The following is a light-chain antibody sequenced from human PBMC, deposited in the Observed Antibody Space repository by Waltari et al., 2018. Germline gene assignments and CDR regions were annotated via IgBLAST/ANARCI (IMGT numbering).Light chain of an antibody. V-gene: IGLV2-8*01. CDR2: EVN. J-gene: IGLJ2*01. CDR1: SRDVGGYDY. CDR3: TSYAGSHNWV. Sequence: QSALTQPPSASGSPGQSVTIPSTGTSRDVGGYDYVPWYQHHPGKAPKLMISEVNKRPSGVPERFAGSKSGNTASLTVSGLQADDEADYYCTSYAGSHNWVFGGGTKLTVL.